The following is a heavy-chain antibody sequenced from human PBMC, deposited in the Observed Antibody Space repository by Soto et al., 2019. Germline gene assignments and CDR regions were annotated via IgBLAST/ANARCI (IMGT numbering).Heavy chain of an antibody. CDR3: ARGDRNKLDIVSTEIDY. CDR2: ISSSSSYI. V-gene: IGHV3-21*01. Sequence: PGGSLRLSCAASGFTFSSYSMNWVRQAPGKGLEWVSSISSSSSYIYYTDSVKGRFTISRDNAKNSLYLQMNSLRAEDTAVYYCARGDRNKLDIVSTEIDYWGQRTLVTVSS. J-gene: IGHJ4*02. CDR1: GFTFSSYS. D-gene: IGHD5-12*01.